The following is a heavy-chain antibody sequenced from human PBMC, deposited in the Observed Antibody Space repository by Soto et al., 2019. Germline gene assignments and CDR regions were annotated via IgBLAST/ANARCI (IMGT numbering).Heavy chain of an antibody. CDR2: INPTGGST. CDR1: GYSFSSHY. Sequence: QVQLVQSGAEVKKPGASVRVSCKASGYSFSSHYMHWVKQAPGQGLEWLGIINPTGGSTTYAQKFQGRVTLTAYREPKTVYMELRSLRSADTARDYCARSWTDYGGNLDRWGQGTLVSVSA. D-gene: IGHD3-10*01. J-gene: IGHJ5*02. V-gene: IGHV1-46*01. CDR3: ARSWTDYGGNLDR.